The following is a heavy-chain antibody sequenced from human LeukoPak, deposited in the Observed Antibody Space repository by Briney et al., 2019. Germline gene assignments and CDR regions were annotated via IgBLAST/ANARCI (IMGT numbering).Heavy chain of an antibody. CDR3: ARGVNYYDSSGYPDY. CDR1: DGSISSGDYY. D-gene: IGHD3-22*01. CDR2: IYYSGST. J-gene: IGHJ4*02. Sequence: SETLSLTCTVSDGSISSGDYYWSWIRQPPGKGLEWIGYIYYSGSTYYNPSLKSRVTISVDTSKNQFSLKLSSVTAADTAVYYCARGVNYYDSSGYPDYWGQGTLVTVSS. V-gene: IGHV4-30-4*08.